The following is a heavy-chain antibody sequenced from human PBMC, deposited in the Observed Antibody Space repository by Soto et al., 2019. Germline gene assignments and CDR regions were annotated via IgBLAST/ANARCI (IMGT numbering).Heavy chain of an antibody. J-gene: IGHJ4*02. CDR2: IYYSGST. V-gene: IGHV4-59*08. CDR3: ARHWGWSVDY. D-gene: IGHD6-19*01. Sequence: QVQLQESGPGLVKPSETLSHTCTVSGGSISSYYWSWIRQPPGKGLEWIGYIYYSGSTNYNPSLKSRVTISVDTSKNQFSLKLSSVTAADTAVYYCARHWGWSVDYWGQGTLVTVSS. CDR1: GGSISSYY.